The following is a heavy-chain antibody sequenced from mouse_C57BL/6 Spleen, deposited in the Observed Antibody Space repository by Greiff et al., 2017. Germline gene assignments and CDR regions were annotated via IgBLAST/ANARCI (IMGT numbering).Heavy chain of an antibody. J-gene: IGHJ1*03. V-gene: IGHV1-52*01. CDR3: ARRGERRNFDV. Sequence: QVQLQQPGAELVRPGSSVKLSCKASGYTFTSYWMHWVKQRPIQGLEWIGNIDPSDSDTHYNQKFKDKATLTVDKSYSTAYMQLSSLTSEDSAVYYCARRGERRNFDVWGTGTTVTVSS. CDR1: GYTFTSYW. D-gene: IGHD2-12*01. CDR2: IDPSDSDT.